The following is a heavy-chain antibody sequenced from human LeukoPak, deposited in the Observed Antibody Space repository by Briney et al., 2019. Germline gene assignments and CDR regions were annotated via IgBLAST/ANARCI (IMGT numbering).Heavy chain of an antibody. J-gene: IGHJ4*02. D-gene: IGHD2-2*02. CDR1: GGSISSYY. CDR3: ASLRYCSSTSCYTGRPVGY. V-gene: IGHV4-59*08. CDR2: IYYSGST. Sequence: SETLSLTCTVSGGSISSYYWSWIRQPPGKGLEYIGYIYYSGSTNYNPSLKSRVTISVDTSKNQFSLKLSSVTAADTAVYYCASLRYCSSTSCYTGRPVGYWGQGTLVTVSS.